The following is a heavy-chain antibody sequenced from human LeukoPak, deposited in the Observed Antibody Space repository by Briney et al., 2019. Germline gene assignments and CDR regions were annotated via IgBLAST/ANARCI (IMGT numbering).Heavy chain of an antibody. CDR3: ARTYYYGSGTYGQVDY. CDR2: IYPGDSDT. J-gene: IGHJ4*02. Sequence: GESLKISCKDSGYSFTNYWIGWVRQMPGKGLEWMGIIYPGDSDTRYSPSFQGQVTISADKSISTAYLQWSSLKASDTAMYYCARTYYYGSGTYGQVDYWGQGTLVTVSS. V-gene: IGHV5-51*01. D-gene: IGHD3-10*01. CDR1: GYSFTNYW.